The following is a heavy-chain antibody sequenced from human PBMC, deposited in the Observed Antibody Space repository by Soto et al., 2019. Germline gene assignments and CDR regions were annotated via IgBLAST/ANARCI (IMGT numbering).Heavy chain of an antibody. CDR2: INSDGSST. V-gene: IGHV3-74*01. Sequence: GGSLRLSCAASGFTFSSYWMHWVRQAPGKGLVWVSRINSDGSSTSYADSVKGRFTISRDNAKNTLYLQMNSLRAEDTAVYYCARDVGVVAATYTNRGSADDAFDIWGQGTMVTVSS. D-gene: IGHD2-15*01. CDR3: ARDVGVVAATYTNRGSADDAFDI. J-gene: IGHJ3*02. CDR1: GFTFSSYW.